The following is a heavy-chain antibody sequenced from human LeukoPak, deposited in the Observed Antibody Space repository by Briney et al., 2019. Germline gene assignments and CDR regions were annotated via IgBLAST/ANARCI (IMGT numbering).Heavy chain of an antibody. CDR3: LQAEDGIRDFDWYNWFDP. CDR2: ISSSSSYT. J-gene: IGHJ5*02. Sequence: GGSLRLSCAASGFTFSDYYMSWIRQAPGNALEWVSYISSSSSYTNYADSVKGRFTISRDNAKNSLYLQMNSLRAEDTAVYFFLQAEDGIRDFDWYNWFDPWGQGTLVTVSS. CDR1: GFTFSDYY. D-gene: IGHD3-9*01. V-gene: IGHV3-11*03.